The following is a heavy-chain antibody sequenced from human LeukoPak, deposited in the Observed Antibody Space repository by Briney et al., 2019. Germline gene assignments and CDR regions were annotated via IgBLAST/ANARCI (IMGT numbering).Heavy chain of an antibody. CDR1: GGSISSGGYY. Sequence: PSETLSLTCTVSGGSISSGGYYWSWIRQHPGKGLEWIGYIYYSGSTYYNPSLKSRVTISVDTSKNQFSLKLSSVTAADTAVYYCARALTAYGSSGIDYWGQGTLVTVSS. CDR3: ARALTAYGSSGIDY. J-gene: IGHJ4*02. V-gene: IGHV4-31*03. D-gene: IGHD3-22*01. CDR2: IYYSGST.